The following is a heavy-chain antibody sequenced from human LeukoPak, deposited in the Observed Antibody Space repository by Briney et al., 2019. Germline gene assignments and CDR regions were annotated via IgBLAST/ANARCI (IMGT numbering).Heavy chain of an antibody. V-gene: IGHV4-31*03. D-gene: IGHD3-3*01. CDR3: ARGAYYDFWSGYPQVFDY. CDR1: GGSISSGGYS. J-gene: IGHJ4*02. CDR2: IYYSGST. Sequence: PSETLSLTCTVSGGSISSGGYSWSWIRQHPGKGLERIGYIYYSGSTYYNPSLKSRVTISVDTSKNQFSLKLSSVTAADTAVYYCARGAYYDFWSGYPQVFDYWGQGTLVTVSS.